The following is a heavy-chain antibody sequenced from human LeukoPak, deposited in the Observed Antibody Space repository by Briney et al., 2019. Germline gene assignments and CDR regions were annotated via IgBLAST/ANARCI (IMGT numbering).Heavy chain of an antibody. CDR2: ISNSSSYI. CDR1: GFTFSSYS. Sequence: GGSLRLSCAASGFTFSSYSMNWVRQAPGKGLEWVSSISNSSSYIYYADSVKGRFTISRDNAKNSLSLQMNTLRAEDTAVYFCARAPTMVVSSDHAFDIWGQGTMVTVSS. D-gene: IGHD4/OR15-4a*01. J-gene: IGHJ3*02. V-gene: IGHV3-21*01. CDR3: ARAPTMVVSSDHAFDI.